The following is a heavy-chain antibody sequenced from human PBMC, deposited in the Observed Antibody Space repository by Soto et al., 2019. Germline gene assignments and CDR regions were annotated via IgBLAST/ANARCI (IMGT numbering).Heavy chain of an antibody. J-gene: IGHJ4*02. Sequence: QVQLQESGPGLVKPSETLSLTCTVSGGSVSSGSYYWSWIRQPPGKGLEWIGYIYYSGSTNYNPSLKSRVTISVDTSKNQFSLKLSSVTAADTAVYYCASGGTYCGGDCYFHWGQGTLVTVSS. CDR3: ASGGTYCGGDCYFH. V-gene: IGHV4-61*01. CDR1: GGSVSSGSYY. D-gene: IGHD2-21*02. CDR2: IYYSGST.